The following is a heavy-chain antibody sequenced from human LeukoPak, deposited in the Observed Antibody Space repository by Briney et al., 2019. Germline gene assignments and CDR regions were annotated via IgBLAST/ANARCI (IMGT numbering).Heavy chain of an antibody. Sequence: GGSLRLSCAASGFTFSSYAMSWVRQAPGKGLEWVSAISGSGGSTYYADSVKGRFAISRDNSKNTLYLQMNNLRAEDTAVYYCARQGTYYFDSSGFYSYYFDSWGQGTLVTVSS. CDR1: GFTFSSYA. CDR3: ARQGTYYFDSSGFYSYYFDS. V-gene: IGHV3-23*01. CDR2: ISGSGGST. D-gene: IGHD3-22*01. J-gene: IGHJ4*02.